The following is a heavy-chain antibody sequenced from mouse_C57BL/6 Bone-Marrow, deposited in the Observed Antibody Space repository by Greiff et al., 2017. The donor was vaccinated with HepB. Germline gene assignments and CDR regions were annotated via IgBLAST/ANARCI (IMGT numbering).Heavy chain of an antibody. V-gene: IGHV1-54*01. Sequence: QVQLQQSGAELVRPGTSVKVSCKASGYAFTNYLIEWVKQRPGQGLEWIGVINPGSGGTNYNEKFKGKATLTADKSSSTAYMQLSSLTSEDSAVYFCAGGETAPFDYWGQGTTLTVSS. CDR3: AGGETAPFDY. J-gene: IGHJ2*01. CDR1: GYAFTNYL. D-gene: IGHD3-2*01. CDR2: INPGSGGT.